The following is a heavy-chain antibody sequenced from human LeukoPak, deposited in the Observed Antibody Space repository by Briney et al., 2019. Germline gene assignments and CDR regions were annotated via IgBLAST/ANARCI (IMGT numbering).Heavy chain of an antibody. CDR3: ARGHTMVRGVISD. Sequence: ASVKVSCKASGYTFTSYDINWVRQATGQGLEWMGWMNPNSGNTGYARKFQGRVTMTRNTSISTAYMELSSLRTEDTAVYYCARGHTMVRGVISDWGQGTLVTVSS. CDR2: MNPNSGNT. D-gene: IGHD3-10*01. CDR1: GYTFTSYD. J-gene: IGHJ4*02. V-gene: IGHV1-8*01.